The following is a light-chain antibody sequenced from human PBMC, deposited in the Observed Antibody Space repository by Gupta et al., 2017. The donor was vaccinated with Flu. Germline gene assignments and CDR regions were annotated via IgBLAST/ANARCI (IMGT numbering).Light chain of an antibody. J-gene: IGLJ3*02. CDR2: DYN. CDR1: NIGSQS. CDR3: QLWASSTDHVM. V-gene: IGLV3-21*02. Sequence: SYVLTQPPSVSVAPGQTARITCGADNIGSQSVHWYQQRPGQAPVLLVYDYNARPSGVPERFSGSNSGHTATATLTISRVEAGDEADYYCQLWASSTDHVMFGGGTKVTVL.